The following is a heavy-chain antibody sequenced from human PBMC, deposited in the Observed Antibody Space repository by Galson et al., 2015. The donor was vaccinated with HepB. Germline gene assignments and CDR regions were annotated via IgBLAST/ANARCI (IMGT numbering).Heavy chain of an antibody. D-gene: IGHD6-19*01. V-gene: IGHV3-15*01. J-gene: IGHJ4*02. CDR1: GFTSNNAW. Sequence: SLRLSCAASGFTSNNAWMSWVRQAPGKGLEWVGRIKSKTDGGTIDYAAPVKGRFTTSRDDSKNTLYLQMNSLETEDTAVYYCTTDQTAVAATGEPFDYWGQGALVTVSS. CDR2: IKSKTDGGTI. CDR3: TTDQTAVAATGEPFDY.